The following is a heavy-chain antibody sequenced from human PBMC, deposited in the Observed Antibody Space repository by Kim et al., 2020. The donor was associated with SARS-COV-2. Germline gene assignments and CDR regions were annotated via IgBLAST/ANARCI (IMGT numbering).Heavy chain of an antibody. CDR1: GYSFTSYW. Sequence: GESLKISCKGSGYSFTSYWISWVRQMPGKGLEWMGRIDPSDSYTNYSPSFQGHVTISADKSISTAYLQWSSLKASDTAMYYCARPRSKYYYDSSGSTAFDIWGQGTMVTVSS. D-gene: IGHD3-22*01. CDR2: IDPSDSYT. J-gene: IGHJ3*02. CDR3: ARPRSKYYYDSSGSTAFDI. V-gene: IGHV5-10-1*01.